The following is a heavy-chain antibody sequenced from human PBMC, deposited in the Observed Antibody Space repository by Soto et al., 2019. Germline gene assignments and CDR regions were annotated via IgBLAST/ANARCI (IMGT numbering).Heavy chain of an antibody. CDR2: IIPIFGTA. CDR1: GGTFSSYA. Sequence: SVTVSCKASGGTFSSYAISWVRQAPGQGLEWMGGIIPIFGTANYAQKFQGRVTITADESTSTAYMELSSLRSEDTAVYYCARPGDSSGYYYYFDYWGQGTLVTVSS. J-gene: IGHJ4*02. V-gene: IGHV1-69*13. D-gene: IGHD3-22*01. CDR3: ARPGDSSGYYYYFDY.